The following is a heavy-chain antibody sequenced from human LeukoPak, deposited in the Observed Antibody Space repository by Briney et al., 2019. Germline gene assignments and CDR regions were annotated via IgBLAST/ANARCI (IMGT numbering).Heavy chain of an antibody. CDR2: ISAYNGNT. Sequence: GSSVTLSRTASGYTFTISSISWVWIPPGPGNGLVGWISAYNGNTNYAKKLQGNVTMTTVTSTSTNYMELRCLRFDDPAVYYCARDARGAYCSSTSCQIDYWGQGTLVTVSS. CDR3: ARDARGAYCSSTSCQIDY. CDR1: GYTFTISS. V-gene: IGHV1-18*01. J-gene: IGHJ4*02. D-gene: IGHD2-2*01.